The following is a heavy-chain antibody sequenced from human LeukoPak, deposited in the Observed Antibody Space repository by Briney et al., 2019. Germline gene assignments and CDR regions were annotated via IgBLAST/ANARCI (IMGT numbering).Heavy chain of an antibody. D-gene: IGHD3-9*01. J-gene: IGHJ1*01. CDR3: ARVKDVNDDIMFHH. CDR2: IKQDGSQK. Sequence: GGSLRLSCAASGFTLNTYWMNWVRQAPGKGLEWVANIKQDGSQKEYVDFVKGRFTISRDNAKNSLYLQMNSLRAEDTAVYYCARVKDVNDDIMFHHWGQGTLVTVSS. V-gene: IGHV3-7*01. CDR1: GFTLNTYW.